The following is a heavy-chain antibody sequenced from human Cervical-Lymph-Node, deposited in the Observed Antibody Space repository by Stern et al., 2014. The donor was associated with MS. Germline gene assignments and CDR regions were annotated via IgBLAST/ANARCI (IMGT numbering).Heavy chain of an antibody. Sequence: VQLVESGAEVKKPGASVTVSCRTSGYTFIDYYIHWVRQAPGQGLEWMGWIRAYNGNTNYAQKFQGRVTLTTDTSTTTAYMDLRSLRSDDTAIYYCAGYYYHGMDVWGQGTTVTVSS. CDR1: GYTFIDYY. V-gene: IGHV1-18*01. CDR3: AGYYYHGMDV. J-gene: IGHJ6*02. CDR2: IRAYNGNT.